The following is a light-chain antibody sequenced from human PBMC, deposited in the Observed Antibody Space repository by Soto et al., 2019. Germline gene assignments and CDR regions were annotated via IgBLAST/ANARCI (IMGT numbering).Light chain of an antibody. CDR3: SSYTSSNTVV. V-gene: IGLV2-14*01. J-gene: IGLJ3*02. CDR1: SSDVGGYNY. CDR2: DVS. Sequence: QSVLTQPASVSGSPGQSISISCTGTSSDVGGYNYVCWYQQHPGKAPKLIIYDVSNRPSGVSNRFFGSKSGNTASLSISGLQAEDEADYYCSSYTSSNTVVFGGGTKVTVL.